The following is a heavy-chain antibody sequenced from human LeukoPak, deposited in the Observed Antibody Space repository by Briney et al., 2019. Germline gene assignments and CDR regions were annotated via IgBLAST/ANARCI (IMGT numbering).Heavy chain of an antibody. CDR3: ARLVAAGGSGSFDP. CDR1: GYTFTTYA. J-gene: IGHJ5*02. Sequence: ASVKVSCKASGYTFTTYAMNRVRQAPGQGLGWMGWINTYTGNPTYAQDFTGRFVFSLDTSVSTAYLQIYSLKAEDTAVYYCARLVAAGGSGSFDPWGQGTLVTVSS. V-gene: IGHV7-4-1*01. CDR2: INTYTGNP. D-gene: IGHD6-13*01.